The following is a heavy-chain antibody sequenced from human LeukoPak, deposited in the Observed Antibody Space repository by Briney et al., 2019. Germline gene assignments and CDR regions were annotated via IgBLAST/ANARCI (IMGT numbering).Heavy chain of an antibody. J-gene: IGHJ4*02. CDR2: ISSGGTFV. CDR1: GFTFSGYT. V-gene: IGHV3-21*01. Sequence: GGSLRLSCTGSGFTFSGYTLHWVRQAPGKELEWVSSISSGGTFVFYADSVTGRFTISRDKAGKFLYLQMDSLRAEDTAVYYCATLGCAGENCPRAGRALGGYWGQGTLVTVSS. D-gene: IGHD2-21*01. CDR3: ATLGCAGENCPRAGRALGGY.